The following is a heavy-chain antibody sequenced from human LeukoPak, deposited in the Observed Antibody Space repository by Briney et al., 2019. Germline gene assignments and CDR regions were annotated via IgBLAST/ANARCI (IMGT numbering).Heavy chain of an antibody. V-gene: IGHV1-69*05. CDR2: IIPIFGTA. CDR1: GGTFSSYA. Sequence: SVNVSCKASGGTFSSYAISWVRQAPGQGLEWMGGIIPIFGTANYAQKFQGRVTITTDESTSTAYMELSSLRSEDTAVYYCASQPRLGYCSSTSCSFDYWGQGTLVTVSS. D-gene: IGHD2-2*01. J-gene: IGHJ4*02. CDR3: ASQPRLGYCSSTSCSFDY.